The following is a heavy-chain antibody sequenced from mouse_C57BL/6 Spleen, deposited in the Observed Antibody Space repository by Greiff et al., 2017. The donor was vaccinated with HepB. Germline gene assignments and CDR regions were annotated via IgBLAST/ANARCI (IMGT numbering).Heavy chain of an antibody. Sequence: EVQRVESEGGLVQPGSSMKLSCTASGFTFSDYYMAWVRQVPEKGLEWVANINYDGSSTYYLDSLKSRFIISRDNAKNILYLQMSSLKSEDTATYYCSRDGPLYDGYYAMDYWGQGTSVTVSS. J-gene: IGHJ4*01. CDR1: GFTFSDYY. CDR2: INYDGSST. CDR3: SRDGPLYDGYYAMDY. V-gene: IGHV5-16*01. D-gene: IGHD2-3*01.